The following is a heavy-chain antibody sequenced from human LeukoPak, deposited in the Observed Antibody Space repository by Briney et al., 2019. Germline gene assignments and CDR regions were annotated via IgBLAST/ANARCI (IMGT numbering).Heavy chain of an antibody. Sequence: PSETLSLTCTVSGGSISSSSYYWGWIRQPPGKGLEWIGSIHNSGSTNYNSSFKSRVTISVDTSKNQFSLKLSSVTAADTAFYYCAREDGGDYAYTLDYWGQGTLVTVSS. J-gene: IGHJ4*02. CDR1: GGSISSSSYY. D-gene: IGHD4-17*01. V-gene: IGHV4-39*02. CDR3: AREDGGDYAYTLDY. CDR2: IHNSGST.